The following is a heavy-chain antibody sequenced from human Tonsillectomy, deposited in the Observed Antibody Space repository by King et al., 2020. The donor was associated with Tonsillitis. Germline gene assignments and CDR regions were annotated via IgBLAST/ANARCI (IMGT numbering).Heavy chain of an antibody. Sequence: VQLVESGAEVKKPGSSVKVSCKASGGTFSSYAISWVRQAPGQGLEWMGGIIPIFGTTNYAQKFQGRVTITADESTSTAYMELSSLRSEDTAVYYCARALLPDYSYGYPDYYYYGMDVWGQGTTVTVSS. CDR1: GGTFSSYA. V-gene: IGHV1-69*01. CDR2: IIPIFGTT. J-gene: IGHJ6*02. D-gene: IGHD5-18*01. CDR3: ARALLPDYSYGYPDYYYYGMDV.